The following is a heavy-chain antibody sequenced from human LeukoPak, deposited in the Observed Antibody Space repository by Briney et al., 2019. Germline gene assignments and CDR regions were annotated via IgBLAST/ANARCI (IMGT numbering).Heavy chain of an antibody. D-gene: IGHD1-14*01. Sequence: SETLSLTCTVSGGSITSYYWSWIRQPPGKGLEWIGNIYNSGGTNYNPSLKSRVTTSVDTSKNQFSLKLTSVTAADTAVYYCARYRGNPNSGFDPWGQGTLVTVSS. J-gene: IGHJ5*02. CDR2: IYNSGGT. CDR1: GGSITSYY. V-gene: IGHV4-59*01. CDR3: ARYRGNPNSGFDP.